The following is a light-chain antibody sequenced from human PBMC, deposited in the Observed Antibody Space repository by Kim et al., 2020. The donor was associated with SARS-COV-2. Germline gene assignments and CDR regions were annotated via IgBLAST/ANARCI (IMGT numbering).Light chain of an antibody. CDR3: QAWDSTTVV. CDR2: EDT. V-gene: IGLV3-1*01. CDR1: DLGDKY. J-gene: IGLJ2*01. Sequence: VSPGQTATITCSGHDLGDKYVSWYQQKPGQSPVLVINEDTKRPSGIPERFSGSNSGNTATLTIGGTQAMDEADYYCQAWDSTTVVFGGGTQLTLL.